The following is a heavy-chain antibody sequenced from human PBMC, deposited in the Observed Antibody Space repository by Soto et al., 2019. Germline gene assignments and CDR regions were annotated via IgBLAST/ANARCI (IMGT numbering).Heavy chain of an antibody. CDR1: GFTFSSYW. Sequence: EVQLVESGGGLVQPGGSLRLSCAASGFTFSSYWMSRVRQAPGKGLEWVANIKQDGSEKYYVDSVKGRFTISRDNAKNSLYLHMNSLKAEDTAVYYCARDLDLRDFWSGHFGGVWFDPWGQGTLVTVSS. J-gene: IGHJ5*02. D-gene: IGHD3-3*01. V-gene: IGHV3-7*01. CDR3: ARDLDLRDFWSGHFGGVWFDP. CDR2: IKQDGSEK.